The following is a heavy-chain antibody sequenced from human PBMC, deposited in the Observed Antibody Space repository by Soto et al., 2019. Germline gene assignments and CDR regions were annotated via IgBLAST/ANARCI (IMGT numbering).Heavy chain of an antibody. J-gene: IGHJ4*02. CDR1: GFTFSSYA. CDR2: ISGSGGST. D-gene: IGHD5-12*01. CDR3: AKVTARRDGYNSFDY. Sequence: GGSLRLSCAASGFTFSSYAMSWVRQAPGKGLEWVSAISGSGGSTYYADSVKGRFTISRDNSKNTLYLQMNSLRAEDTALYYCAKVTARRDGYNSFDYWGQGTLVTVSS. V-gene: IGHV3-23*01.